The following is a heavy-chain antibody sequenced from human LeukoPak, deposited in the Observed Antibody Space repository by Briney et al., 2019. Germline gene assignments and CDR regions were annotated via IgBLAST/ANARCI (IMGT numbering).Heavy chain of an antibody. CDR3: ARLKGPELRHIEQWLVLEDAFDI. J-gene: IGHJ3*02. V-gene: IGHV5-51*01. CDR2: IYPGDSDT. D-gene: IGHD6-19*01. Sequence: KGGESLKISCNVSGDTFTTYWIAWVRQMPGKGLEWMGIIYPGDSDTRYSPSFQGQVTISADKSISTAYLQWSSLKASDTAMYYCARLKGPELRHIEQWLVLEDAFDIWGQGTMVTVSS. CDR1: GDTFTTYW.